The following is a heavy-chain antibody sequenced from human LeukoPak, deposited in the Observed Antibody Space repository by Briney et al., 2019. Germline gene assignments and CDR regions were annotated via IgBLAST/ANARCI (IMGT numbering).Heavy chain of an antibody. CDR3: ATGGAPGGRFEY. CDR1: APSLGNIG. Sequence: AKSLRLSCAAAAPSLGNIGIGWVRQAPGRGMGWVAFIWYDGSRTYYADSVRGRFTVSRDNSKNTLFLQMNSLRVEDTAVYYCATGGAPGGRFEYWGQGALVTVSS. CDR2: IWYDGSRT. V-gene: IGHV3-33*01. D-gene: IGHD3-16*01. J-gene: IGHJ4*02.